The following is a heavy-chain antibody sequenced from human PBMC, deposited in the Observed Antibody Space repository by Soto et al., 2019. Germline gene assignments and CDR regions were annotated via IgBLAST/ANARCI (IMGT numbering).Heavy chain of an antibody. D-gene: IGHD1-26*01. CDR2: IYRSGTT. J-gene: IGHJ4*02. V-gene: IGHV4-38-2*01. CDR3: ARTQSGSYYSVFNY. Sequence: SETLSLTCVVSNFSISSGYYWGWIRQSPGKGLEWIASIYRSGTTSYNPSLKSRVTISVDPSKNQFSLMLTAVTAADTAVYYCARTQSGSYYSVFNYWGRGSLVTVSS. CDR1: NFSISSGYY.